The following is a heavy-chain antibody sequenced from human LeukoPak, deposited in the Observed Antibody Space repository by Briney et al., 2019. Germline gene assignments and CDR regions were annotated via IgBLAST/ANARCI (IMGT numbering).Heavy chain of an antibody. D-gene: IGHD3-16*02. CDR3: ARRSYRGVIGLYYYYYMDV. CDR2: IKEDGSEK. CDR1: GGTFSSYA. J-gene: IGHJ6*03. V-gene: IGHV3-7*01. Sequence: SCKASGGTFSSYAISWVRQAPGKGLEWVANIKEDGSEKYYVDSVKGRFTMSRDNAKNSVYLQMNRLRVEDTAVYYCARRSYRGVIGLYYYYYMDVWGKGTPVTVSS.